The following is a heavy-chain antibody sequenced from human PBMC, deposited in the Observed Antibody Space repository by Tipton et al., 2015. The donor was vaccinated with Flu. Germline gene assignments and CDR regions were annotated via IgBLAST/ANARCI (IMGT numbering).Heavy chain of an antibody. J-gene: IGHJ4*02. Sequence: VQLVQSGAEVKKPGSSVKVSCKASGGTFSSYAISWVRQAPGQGLEWMGGIIPIFGTANYAQKFQGRVTITADESTSTAYMELSSLRSEDTAVYYCARERGYYYGSGSYYPFDYWGQGTLVTVSS. CDR3: ARERGYYYGSGSYYPFDY. CDR2: IIPIFGTA. D-gene: IGHD3-10*01. CDR1: GGTFSSYA. V-gene: IGHV1-69*12.